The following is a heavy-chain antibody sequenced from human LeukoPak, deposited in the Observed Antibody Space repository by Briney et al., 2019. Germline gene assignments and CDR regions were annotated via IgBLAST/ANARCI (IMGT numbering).Heavy chain of an antibody. Sequence: GGSLRLSCAASRFTFSDYYMSWLRQAPGKGLVWLSYISSSGSTIYYADSLKGRFTISRDNAKRSLYLQMNNLRAEDTAVYYCARAAPSSTAPRGYYFDFWGQGALVTVSS. D-gene: IGHD6-6*01. CDR3: ARAAPSSTAPRGYYFDF. CDR2: ISSSGSTI. CDR1: RFTFSDYY. J-gene: IGHJ4*02. V-gene: IGHV3-11*01.